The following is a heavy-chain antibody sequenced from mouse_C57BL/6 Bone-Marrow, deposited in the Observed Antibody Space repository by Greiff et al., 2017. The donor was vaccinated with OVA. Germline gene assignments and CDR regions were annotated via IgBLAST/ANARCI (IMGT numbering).Heavy chain of an antibody. J-gene: IGHJ1*03. CDR2: INPNNGGT. CDR1: GYTFTDYY. Sequence: EVQLQQSGPELVKPGASVKISCKASGYTFTDYYMNWVKQSHGKSLEWIGDINPNNGGTSYNQKFKGKATLTVDKSSSTAYMELRSLTSEDSAVYYCARCQLGRGYFDVWGTGTTVTVSS. CDR3: ARCQLGRGYFDV. D-gene: IGHD4-1*02. V-gene: IGHV1-26*01.